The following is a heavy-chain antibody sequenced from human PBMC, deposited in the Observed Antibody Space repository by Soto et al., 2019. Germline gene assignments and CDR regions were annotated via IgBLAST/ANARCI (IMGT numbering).Heavy chain of an antibody. CDR2: KYYSGAT. Sequence: PSDTLSLTCTVSGGSIKSDYYWAWVRQPPGGGLQWMGYKYYSGATDSDPSLEARVSFSVDTSKNQFFLNLTSVTVADTAVYFCARGRPNYFYYGLDVWGPGIPVTVSS. CDR3: ARGRPNYFYYGLDV. CDR1: GGSIKSDYY. J-gene: IGHJ6*02. V-gene: IGHV4-30-4*02.